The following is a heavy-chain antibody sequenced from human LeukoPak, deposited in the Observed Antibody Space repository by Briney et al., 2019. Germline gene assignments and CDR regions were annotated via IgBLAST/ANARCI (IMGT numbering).Heavy chain of an antibody. CDR2: INPGGGST. D-gene: IGHD2-15*01. CDR1: GYTFTSYY. J-gene: IGHJ5*01. V-gene: IGHV1-46*01. CDR3: ARGYCSGGSCYSEFDP. Sequence: ASVKVSCKASGYTFTSYYMHWVRQAPGQGLEWMGIINPGGGSTSYAQKFQGRVTMTRDTSTSTVYMELSSLRSEDTAVYYCARGYCSGGSCYSEFDPWGQGTLVTVSS.